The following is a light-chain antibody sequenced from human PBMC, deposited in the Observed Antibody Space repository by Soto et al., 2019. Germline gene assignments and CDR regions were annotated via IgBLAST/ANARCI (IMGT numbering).Light chain of an antibody. CDR1: SSDVGGYDY. V-gene: IGLV2-14*03. J-gene: IGLJ1*01. Sequence: QSALTQPASVSGSPGQSITISCTGTSSDVGGYDYVSWYQHHPGKAPKLMIYGVRYRPSGVSNRFSGSKSGNTASLTISGLQAEDEADYYCSSFSSNIKLEVFGTGTKVTVL. CDR2: GVR. CDR3: SSFSSNIKLEV.